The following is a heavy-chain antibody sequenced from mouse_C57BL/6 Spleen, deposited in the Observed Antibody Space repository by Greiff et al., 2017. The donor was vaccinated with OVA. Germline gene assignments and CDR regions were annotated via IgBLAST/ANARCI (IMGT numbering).Heavy chain of an antibody. V-gene: IGHV1-52*01. CDR3: ARSGYSNYGAWFAY. CDR2: IDPSDSET. Sequence: QVQLQQPGAELVRPGSSVKLSCKASGYTFTSYWMHWVKQRPIQGLEWIGNIDPSDSETHYNQKFKDKATLTVDKSSSTAYMQLSSLTSEDSAVYYCARSGYSNYGAWFAYWGQGTLVTVSA. D-gene: IGHD2-5*01. J-gene: IGHJ3*01. CDR1: GYTFTSYW.